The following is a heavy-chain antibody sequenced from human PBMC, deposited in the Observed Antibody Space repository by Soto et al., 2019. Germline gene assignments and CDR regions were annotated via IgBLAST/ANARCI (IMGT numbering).Heavy chain of an antibody. Sequence: QLQLQESGPGLVKPSETLSLTCTVSGGSISSSSYYWGWIRQPPGKGLEWIGSIYYSGSTYYNPSLKTRVTTSLNTSKTQFSLKLSSVTAADTAVYYCARHTPAISISDHWGQGTLVTVSS. J-gene: IGHJ4*02. D-gene: IGHD2-15*01. CDR2: IYYSGST. V-gene: IGHV4-39*01. CDR3: ARHTPAISISDH. CDR1: GGSISSSSYY.